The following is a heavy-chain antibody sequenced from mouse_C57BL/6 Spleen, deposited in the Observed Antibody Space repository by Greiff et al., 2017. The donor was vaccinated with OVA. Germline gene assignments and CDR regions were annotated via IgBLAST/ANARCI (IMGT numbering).Heavy chain of an antibody. Sequence: EVNLVESGGGLVKPGGSLKLSCAASGFTFSDYGMHWVRQAPEKGLEWVAYISSGSSTIYYADTVKGRFTISRDNAKNTLFLQMTSLRSEDTAMYYCARGITTVVAEGFAYWGQGTLVTVSA. D-gene: IGHD1-1*01. CDR2: ISSGSSTI. J-gene: IGHJ3*01. CDR3: ARGITTVVAEGFAY. CDR1: GFTFSDYG. V-gene: IGHV5-17*01.